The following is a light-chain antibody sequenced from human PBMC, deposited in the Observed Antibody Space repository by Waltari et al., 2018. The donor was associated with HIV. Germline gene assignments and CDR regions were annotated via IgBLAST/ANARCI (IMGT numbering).Light chain of an antibody. J-gene: IGLJ3*02. V-gene: IGLV1-40*01. CDR3: QSYDSGLRGWV. CDR2: GDN. Sequence: QSVLTQSPSVSGAPGQRVTISCTGTSSNLGAGFDVHWYQHLPGTAPQLLIFGDNHRPSGVPDRFSGSMSGTSASLAITWLQADDEAYYYCQSYDSGLRGWVFGGGTKLTVL. CDR1: SSNLGAGFD.